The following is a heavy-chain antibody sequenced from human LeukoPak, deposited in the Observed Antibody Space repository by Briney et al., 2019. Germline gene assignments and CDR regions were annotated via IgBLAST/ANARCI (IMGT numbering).Heavy chain of an antibody. CDR3: ARDRRYGYYFDY. Sequence: GGSLRLSCAASGFTFSSNYMSWVRQAPGKGLEWVSVIYSGGSTYYADSVKGRFTISRDNSKNTLYLQMNSLRAEDTAVYYCARDRRYGYYFDYWGQGILVTVSS. CDR1: GFTFSSNY. J-gene: IGHJ4*02. CDR2: IYSGGST. V-gene: IGHV3-66*01. D-gene: IGHD5-18*01.